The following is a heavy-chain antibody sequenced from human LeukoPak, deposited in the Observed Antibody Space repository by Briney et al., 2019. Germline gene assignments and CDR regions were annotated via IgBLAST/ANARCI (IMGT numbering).Heavy chain of an antibody. CDR3: ARGGWRIAAAGTVDAFDI. CDR2: ISYDGSNK. J-gene: IGHJ3*02. V-gene: IGHV3-30*03. Sequence: GGSLRLSCAASGFTFSSYGMHWVRQAPGKGLEWVAVISYDGSNKYYADSVKGRFTISRDNSKNTLYLQMNSLRAEDTAVYYCARGGWRIAAAGTVDAFDIWGQGTMVTVSS. CDR1: GFTFSSYG. D-gene: IGHD6-13*01.